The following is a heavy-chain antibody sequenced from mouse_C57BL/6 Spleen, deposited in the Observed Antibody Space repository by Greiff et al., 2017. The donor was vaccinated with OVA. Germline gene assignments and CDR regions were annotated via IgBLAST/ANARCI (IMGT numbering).Heavy chain of an antibody. J-gene: IGHJ2*01. D-gene: IGHD2-3*01. Sequence: QVQLQQPGAELVKPGASVKLSCKASGYTFTSYWMHWVKQRPGQGLEWIGMIHPNSGSNNYNEKFKSKATLTVDKSSSTAYMQLSSLTSEDAAVYYCARPYDHYFDYWGQGTTLTVSS. CDR3: ARPYDHYFDY. CDR2: IHPNSGSN. V-gene: IGHV1-64*01. CDR1: GYTFTSYW.